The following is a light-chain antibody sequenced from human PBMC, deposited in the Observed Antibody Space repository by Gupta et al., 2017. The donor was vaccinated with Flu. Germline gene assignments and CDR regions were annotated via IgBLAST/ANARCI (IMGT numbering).Light chain of an antibody. V-gene: IGLV8-61*01. CDR3: VLYLGSGSWV. Sequence: QTVVTQEPSFSVSPGGTVSLTCGLTSGSVSTNSYPSWYQQTPGQAPRTLIYNTNILSSGVPDRFSGSILGNKAALTITGAQADDESDYYCVLYLGSGSWVFGGGTKLTVL. J-gene: IGLJ3*02. CDR1: SGSVSTNSY. CDR2: NTN.